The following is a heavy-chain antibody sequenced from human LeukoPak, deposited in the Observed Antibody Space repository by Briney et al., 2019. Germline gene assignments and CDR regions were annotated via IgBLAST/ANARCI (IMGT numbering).Heavy chain of an antibody. Sequence: GESLKISGKGSGSSFTSYWIGWVRQMPGKGLEWMGIIYPGDSDTRYSPSFQGQVTISADKSISTAYLQWSSLKASDTAMYYCARCSGVVPAAIGWFDHWGQGTLVTVSS. J-gene: IGHJ5*02. CDR3: ARCSGVVPAAIGWFDH. D-gene: IGHD2-2*02. V-gene: IGHV5-51*01. CDR1: GSSFTSYW. CDR2: IYPGDSDT.